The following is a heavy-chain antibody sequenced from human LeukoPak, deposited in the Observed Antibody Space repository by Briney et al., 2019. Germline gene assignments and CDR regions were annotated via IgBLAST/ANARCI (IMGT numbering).Heavy chain of an antibody. J-gene: IGHJ4*02. CDR2: INTYNGNT. D-gene: IGHD5-24*01. CDR3: ARDGNDGWVDY. CDR1: DYTFTSYD. Sequence: GASVKVSCKASDYTFTSYDITWVRQAPGQGLEWMGWINTYNGNTNYAQKLQGRVTMTTDTSTSTAYMELRSLRSDDTAVYYCARDGNDGWVDYWGQGTLVTVSS. V-gene: IGHV1-18*01.